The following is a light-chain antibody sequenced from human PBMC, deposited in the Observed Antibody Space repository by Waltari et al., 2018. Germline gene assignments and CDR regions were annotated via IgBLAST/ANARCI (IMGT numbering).Light chain of an antibody. J-gene: IGKJ3*01. CDR3: HQYDNLPFT. CDR1: QDINNY. Sequence: DIQITQSPSSLSASVGDRVTITCQASQDINNYLNWYQQKPGKAPKLLIYDASSLETGVPSRFSGSGSGSHFTFTISSLQPEDIATYYCHQYDNLPFTFGPGTKVDIK. V-gene: IGKV1-33*01. CDR2: DAS.